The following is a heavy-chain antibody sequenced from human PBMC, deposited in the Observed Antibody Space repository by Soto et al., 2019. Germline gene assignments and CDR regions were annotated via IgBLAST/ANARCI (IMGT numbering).Heavy chain of an antibody. CDR1: GFTFSSYA. Sequence: GGSLRLSCVGSGFTFSSYAMSWVRQVPGKGLEWVSGINESGDDTYNADSVKGRFTISRDNFKNTLYLEMNGLRAEDTAIYYCAKEGGDRRFGFDYWGQGLLVTVPS. CDR3: AKEGGDRRFGFDY. V-gene: IGHV3-23*01. CDR2: INESGDDT. D-gene: IGHD4-17*01. J-gene: IGHJ4*02.